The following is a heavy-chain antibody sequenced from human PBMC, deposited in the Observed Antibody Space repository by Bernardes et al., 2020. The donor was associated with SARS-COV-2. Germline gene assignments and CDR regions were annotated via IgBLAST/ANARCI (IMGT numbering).Heavy chain of an antibody. D-gene: IGHD6-19*01. V-gene: IGHV3-21*05. Sequence: GGSLRLSCAGSGFIFGTYSMNWVRQAPGKGLEWVSYISSTGSNRYYADSAKGRFTISRDNAKESLYLQMNSLRAEDTAVYFCIGGAYSSGWAFDYWGQGTLVTVSS. CDR2: ISSTGSNR. CDR1: GFIFGTYS. CDR3: IGGAYSSGWAFDY. J-gene: IGHJ4*02.